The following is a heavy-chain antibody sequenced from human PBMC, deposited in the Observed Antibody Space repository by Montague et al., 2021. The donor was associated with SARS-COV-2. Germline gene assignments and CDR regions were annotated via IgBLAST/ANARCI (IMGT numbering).Heavy chain of an antibody. D-gene: IGHD2-15*01. Sequence: SETLSLTCTVSGGSISSYYWSWIRQPPGKGLEWIGYIYYSGSTNYNPSLKSRVTISVDTSKNQFSLKLSSVTAVDTAVYYCARLEAGDCSGGSCYSSWFDPWGQGTLVTVSS. CDR1: GGSISSYY. CDR3: ARLEAGDCSGGSCYSSWFDP. J-gene: IGHJ5*02. CDR2: IYYSGST. V-gene: IGHV4-59*08.